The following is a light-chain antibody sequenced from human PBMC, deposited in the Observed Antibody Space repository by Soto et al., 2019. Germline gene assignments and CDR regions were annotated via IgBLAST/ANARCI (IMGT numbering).Light chain of an antibody. Sequence: IMVTQSPAALSLSPGDTATLTCRSTSSVHWHLAWYHVRPGQSPRLLISGSSVRANGVPERFSGGGAGTQFTLTIDGVQPEDVGVYYCQQYFQWQFTFGQGTKVDIK. V-gene: IGKV3-15*01. CDR2: GSS. CDR3: QQYFQWQFT. CDR1: SSVHWH. J-gene: IGKJ3*01.